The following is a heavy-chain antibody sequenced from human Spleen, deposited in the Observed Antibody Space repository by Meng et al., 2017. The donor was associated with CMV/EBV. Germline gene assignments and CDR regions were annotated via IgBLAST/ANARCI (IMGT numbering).Heavy chain of an antibody. V-gene: IGHV7-4-1*02. J-gene: IGHJ4*02. CDR3: ARTPKSFRPNCSGGSCYPLNY. CDR2: INTNTGNP. D-gene: IGHD2-15*01. Sequence: TSYAMNWVRQAPGQGLEWMGWINTNTGNPTYAQGFTGRFVFSLDTSVSTAYLQISSLKAEDTAVYYCARTPKSFRPNCSGGSCYPLNYWGQGTPVTVSS. CDR1: TSYA.